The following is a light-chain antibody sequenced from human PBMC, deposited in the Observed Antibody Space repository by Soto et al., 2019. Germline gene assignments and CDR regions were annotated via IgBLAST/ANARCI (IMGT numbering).Light chain of an antibody. J-gene: IGLJ2*01. CDR1: DSDVGGYNY. CDR2: DVS. Sequence: QSALTQPASVSGSPGQSITISCTGTDSDVGGYNYVSWYQQHPGNAPKVMIYDVSNRPSGVSNRFSGYKSGNTASLIISGLQAEDEADYYCSSYTINGVGVFGGGTKLTVL. CDR3: SSYTINGVGV. V-gene: IGLV2-14*01.